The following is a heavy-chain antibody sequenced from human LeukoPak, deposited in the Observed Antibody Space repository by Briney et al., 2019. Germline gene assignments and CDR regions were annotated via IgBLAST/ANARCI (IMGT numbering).Heavy chain of an antibody. Sequence: GGSLRLSCAAYGFTFKSYWMTWVRQAPGKGLEWVANIKQDGSEKYYVDSVKGRFTIARDNAMNSLYLQMNSPRAEDTAVYFCARDRRGPFDYWGQGTLVTVSS. D-gene: IGHD3-10*01. CDR3: ARDRRGPFDY. CDR2: IKQDGSEK. CDR1: GFTFKSYW. V-gene: IGHV3-7*03. J-gene: IGHJ4*02.